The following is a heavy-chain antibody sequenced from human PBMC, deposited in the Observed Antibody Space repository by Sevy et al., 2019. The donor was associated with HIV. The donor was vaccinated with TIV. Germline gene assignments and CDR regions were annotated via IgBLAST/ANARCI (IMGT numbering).Heavy chain of an antibody. V-gene: IGHV3-48*03. J-gene: IGHJ4*02. CDR3: ATSRRDDYNYFFDY. D-gene: IGHD4-4*01. Sequence: GGSLRLSCVASGITFSRYEMNWVRQAPGKGLQWISYISTGGGNIYYSDSVKGRFSISRDNAKISVHLQMNSLRAEDTALYYCATSRRDDYNYFFDYWGQGTLVTVSS. CDR1: GITFSRYE. CDR2: ISTGGGNI.